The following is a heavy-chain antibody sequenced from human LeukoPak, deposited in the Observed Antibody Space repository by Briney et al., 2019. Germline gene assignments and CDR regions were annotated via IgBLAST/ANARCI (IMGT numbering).Heavy chain of an antibody. V-gene: IGHV3-11*01. D-gene: IGHD4-17*01. Sequence: PGGSLRLSCAASGFTFSDYYMSWIRQAPGKGLEWVSYISSSGSTIYYADSVKGRFTISRDNAKNSLFLQMNSLRAEDTAVYYCARGGTTVTPQYYYYMDVWGKGTTVTISS. J-gene: IGHJ6*03. CDR2: ISSSGSTI. CDR3: ARGGTTVTPQYYYYMDV. CDR1: GFTFSDYY.